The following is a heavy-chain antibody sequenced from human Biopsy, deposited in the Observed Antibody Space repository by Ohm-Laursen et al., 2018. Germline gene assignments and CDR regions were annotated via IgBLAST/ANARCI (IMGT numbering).Heavy chain of an antibody. D-gene: IGHD3-22*01. Sequence: GTLSLTCTVSGDSISSYYWSWIRQSPGKGLEWIGYAYYTGSTGYNPSLQSRVTISVDTSKNHFSLRLRSVTPADTAMYYCARDRGFYSDRTVPGYFDLWGRGTLVTVSS. V-gene: IGHV4-59*01. CDR1: GDSISSYY. CDR2: AYYTGST. CDR3: ARDRGFYSDRTVPGYFDL. J-gene: IGHJ2*01.